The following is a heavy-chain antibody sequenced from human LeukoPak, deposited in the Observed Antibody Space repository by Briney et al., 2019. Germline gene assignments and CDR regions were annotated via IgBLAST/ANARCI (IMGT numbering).Heavy chain of an antibody. V-gene: IGHV1-18*01. CDR3: ARDRSSSWTANFDY. J-gene: IGHJ4*02. D-gene: IGHD6-13*01. CDR2: ISAYNGNT. Sequence: ASVKVSCKASGYTFTSYGISWVRQAPGQGLEWMGWISAYNGNTNYAQKLQGRVTMTTDTSTSTAYMELSSLRSEDTAVYYCARDRSSSWTANFDYWGQGTLVTVSS. CDR1: GYTFTSYG.